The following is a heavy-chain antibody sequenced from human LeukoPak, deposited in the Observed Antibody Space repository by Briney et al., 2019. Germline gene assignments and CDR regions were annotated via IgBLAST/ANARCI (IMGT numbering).Heavy chain of an antibody. Sequence: ASVKVSCKASGYTFTGYYMHWVRQAPGQGLEWMGWINPNSGGTNYAQKFQGRVTMTRDTSISTAYMELSRLRSDGTAVYYCARPGQTYYDILTGYYPYYFDYWGQGTLVTVSS. CDR1: GYTFTGYY. J-gene: IGHJ4*02. CDR3: ARPGQTYYDILTGYYPYYFDY. V-gene: IGHV1-2*02. D-gene: IGHD3-9*01. CDR2: INPNSGGT.